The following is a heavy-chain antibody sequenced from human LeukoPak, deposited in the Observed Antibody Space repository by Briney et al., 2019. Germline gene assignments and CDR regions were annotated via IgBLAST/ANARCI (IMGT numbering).Heavy chain of an antibody. CDR2: ISSSSSYI. CDR1: GFSFSSYN. D-gene: IGHD3-10*01. Sequence: GGSLRLSCAASGFSFSSYNMNWVRQAPGKGLEWVSFISSSSSYIYYVDSVKGRFTISRDNSKSPLYIQMNSLRAEDTAVYYCARAKPKNMVRGLIMRRESRYYFDYWGQGTLVTVSS. J-gene: IGHJ4*02. V-gene: IGHV3-21*04. CDR3: ARAKPKNMVRGLIMRRESRYYFDY.